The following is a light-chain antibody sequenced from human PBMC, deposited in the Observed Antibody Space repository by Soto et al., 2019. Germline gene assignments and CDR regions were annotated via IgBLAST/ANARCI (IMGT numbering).Light chain of an antibody. CDR3: QQRSNWPPVT. J-gene: IGKJ4*01. CDR2: DAS. Sequence: EIVLTQSPATLSLSPGDRATLSCRASQSVSSYLAWYQQNPGQAPRLLIYDASNRATGIPARFSGSGSGTDFTLTISSLEPEDFAIYYCQQRSNWPPVTFGGGTKVEIK. V-gene: IGKV3-11*01. CDR1: QSVSSY.